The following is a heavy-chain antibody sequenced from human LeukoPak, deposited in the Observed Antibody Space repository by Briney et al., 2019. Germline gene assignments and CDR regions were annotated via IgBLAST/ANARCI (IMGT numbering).Heavy chain of an antibody. Sequence: GGSLRLSCAASGFTFSSYSMNWVRQAPGKGLEWVSGISWNSGSIGYADSVKGRFTISRDNAKNSLYLQMNSLRAEDTALYYCAKDVRSYYYYGMDVWGQGTTVTVSS. CDR1: GFTFSSYS. CDR3: AKDVRSYYYYGMDV. D-gene: IGHD3-10*01. J-gene: IGHJ6*02. V-gene: IGHV3-9*01. CDR2: ISWNSGSI.